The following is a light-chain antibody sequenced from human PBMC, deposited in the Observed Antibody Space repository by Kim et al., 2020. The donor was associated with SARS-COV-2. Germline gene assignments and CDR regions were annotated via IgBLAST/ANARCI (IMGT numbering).Light chain of an antibody. V-gene: IGLV3-1*01. CDR2: QDS. Sequence: SYELTLPPSVSVSPGQTASITCSGDKLGDKYVCXYQQKPGQSPVVVIYQDSKRPSGIPERFSGSNSGNTATLTISETQAMDEADYYCQAWDSSTASYVFG. CDR1: KLGDKY. CDR3: QAWDSSTASYV. J-gene: IGLJ1*01.